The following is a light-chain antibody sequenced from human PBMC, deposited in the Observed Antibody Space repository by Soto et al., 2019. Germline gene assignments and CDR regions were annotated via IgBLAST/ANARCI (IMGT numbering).Light chain of an antibody. CDR3: QSYDSFLSWV. CDR2: GNN. CDR1: SSNIGAGYD. Sequence: QSVLTQPPSVSGAPGQRVTISCTGSSSNIGAGYDVHWYQQLPGTAPKLLIYGNNNRPSGVPDRFSGSKSGTSASLAITWLQAEDEADYYCQSYDSFLSWVFGGGTKVTVL. V-gene: IGLV1-40*01. J-gene: IGLJ3*02.